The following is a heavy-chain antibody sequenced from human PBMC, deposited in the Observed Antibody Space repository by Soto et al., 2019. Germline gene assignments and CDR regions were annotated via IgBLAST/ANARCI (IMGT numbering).Heavy chain of an antibody. CDR1: VQTITEYH. Sequence: SLNDSCNPSVQTITEYHIHRVLQTAGQGLEWMGWINPNSGGTNYAQKFQGWVTMTRDTSISTAYMELSRLRSDDMAVYYCARSRRDYYGMDVWGKGTKVTVSS. CDR2: INPNSGGT. CDR3: ARSRRDYYGMDV. J-gene: IGHJ6*04. V-gene: IGHV1-2*04.